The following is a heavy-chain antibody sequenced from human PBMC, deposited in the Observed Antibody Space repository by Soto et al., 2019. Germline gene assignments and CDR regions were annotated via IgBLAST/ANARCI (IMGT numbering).Heavy chain of an antibody. J-gene: IGHJ6*02. D-gene: IGHD3-10*01. Sequence: GEPLKISREGSGYSFTSYWIGWVCQMPGKGLEWMGIIYPGDSDTRYSPSFQGQVTISADKSISTAYLQWSSLKASVTAMYYCARHPNYYGSGSYDYGMDVWGQGTTVTVSS. CDR2: IYPGDSDT. V-gene: IGHV5-51*01. CDR1: GYSFTSYW. CDR3: ARHPNYYGSGSYDYGMDV.